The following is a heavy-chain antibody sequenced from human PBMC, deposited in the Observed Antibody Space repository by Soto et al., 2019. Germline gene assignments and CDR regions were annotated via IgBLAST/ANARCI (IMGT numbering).Heavy chain of an antibody. D-gene: IGHD6-13*01. CDR3: ARDHGGSTWFVGVYYFFGMDV. Sequence: GGSLRLSCAASGFTFSSYGMHWVRQAPGKGLEWVALISYSGSNKYYADSVKGRFTVSRDNSKNSLYLQMNSLRAEDTAVYFCARDHGGSTWFVGVYYFFGMDVWGQGTAVTVSS. V-gene: IGHV3-30*03. J-gene: IGHJ6*02. CDR1: GFTFSSYG. CDR2: ISYSGSNK.